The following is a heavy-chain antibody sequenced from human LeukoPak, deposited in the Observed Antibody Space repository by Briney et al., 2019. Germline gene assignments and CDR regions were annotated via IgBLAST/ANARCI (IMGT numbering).Heavy chain of an antibody. J-gene: IGHJ5*02. CDR3: SRGEWSSSSWFDP. Sequence: GASVKVSCEASGYTFSGYYIHWVRQAPGQGLEWMGWINPNSGGTNYAQKFQGRVTMTSDTSSSTAYMELTRLRSDDTAVFYCSRGEWSSSSWFDPWGQGTLVTVSS. CDR1: GYTFSGYY. V-gene: IGHV1-2*02. CDR2: INPNSGGT. D-gene: IGHD6-6*01.